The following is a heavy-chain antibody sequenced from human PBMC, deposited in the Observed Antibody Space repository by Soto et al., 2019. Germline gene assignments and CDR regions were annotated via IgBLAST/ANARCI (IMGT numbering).Heavy chain of an antibody. V-gene: IGHV6-1*01. Sequence: SETLSLTCAISGDSVSSNSAAWNWIRQPPSRGLDWLGRTYYRSKWYSDYAVSVKSRITINPDTSKNQFSLQLNSVTPEDAAMYYCARIVGGSSDYWGQGTLVTVSS. CDR1: GDSVSSNSAA. J-gene: IGHJ4*02. D-gene: IGHD2-15*01. CDR2: TYYRSKWYS. CDR3: ARIVGGSSDY.